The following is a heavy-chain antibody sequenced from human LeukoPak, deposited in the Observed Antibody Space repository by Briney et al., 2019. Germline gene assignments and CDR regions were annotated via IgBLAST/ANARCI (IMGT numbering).Heavy chain of an antibody. CDR1: GGSFSGYY. V-gene: IGHV4-34*01. CDR3: ARGTYYYDSSGYYYRSDWDY. J-gene: IGHJ4*02. Sequence: PSETLSLTCAVYGGSFSGYYWSWIRQPPGKGLEWIGEINHSGSTNYNPSLKSRVTISVDTSKNQFSLKLCSVTAADTAVYYCARGTYYYDSSGYYYRSDWDYWGQGTLVTVSS. CDR2: INHSGST. D-gene: IGHD3-22*01.